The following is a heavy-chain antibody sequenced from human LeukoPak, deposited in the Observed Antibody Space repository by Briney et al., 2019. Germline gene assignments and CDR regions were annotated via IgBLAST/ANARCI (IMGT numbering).Heavy chain of an antibody. D-gene: IGHD3-10*01. V-gene: IGHV3-7*03. J-gene: IGHJ4*02. Sequence: TGGSLRLSCAASGFTFSSYWMSWVRQAPGKGLEWVANIKQDGSEKYYVDSVKGRFTISRDNAKNSLYLQMNSLRAEDTAVYYCAKDAWRFGDSLLYYSDYWGQGTLVTVSS. CDR2: IKQDGSEK. CDR3: AKDAWRFGDSLLYYSDY. CDR1: GFTFSSYW.